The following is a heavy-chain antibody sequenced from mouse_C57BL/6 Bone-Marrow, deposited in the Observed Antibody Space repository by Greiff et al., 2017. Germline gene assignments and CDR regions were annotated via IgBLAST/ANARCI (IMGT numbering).Heavy chain of an antibody. J-gene: IGHJ2*01. Sequence: QVQLKQPGAELVRPGSSVKLSCKASGYTFTSYWMHWVKQRPVQGLEWIGNIDPSDSETHYNQKFKDKATLTVDKSSSTAYMQLSSLTSEAAAVYYCARCFYFDYWGQGTTLTVSS. CDR1: GYTFTSYW. CDR2: IDPSDSET. CDR3: ARCFYFDY. V-gene: IGHV1-52*01.